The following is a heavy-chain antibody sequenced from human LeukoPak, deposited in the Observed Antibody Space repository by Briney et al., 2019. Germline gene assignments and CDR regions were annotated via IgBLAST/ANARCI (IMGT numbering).Heavy chain of an antibody. Sequence: SETLSLTCAVYGGSFSGYYWSWIRQPPGKGLEWIGEINHSGSTNYNPSLKSRVTISVDTSKNQFSLKLSSVTAADTAVYYCARQGLMVYAAYAFDIWGQGTMVTVSS. CDR3: ARQGLMVYAAYAFDI. CDR1: GGSFSGYY. D-gene: IGHD2-8*01. CDR2: INHSGST. V-gene: IGHV4-34*01. J-gene: IGHJ3*02.